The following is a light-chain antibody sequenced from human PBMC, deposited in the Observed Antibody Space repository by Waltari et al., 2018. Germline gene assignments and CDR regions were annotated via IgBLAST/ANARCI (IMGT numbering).Light chain of an antibody. CDR1: SSNIGSNY. V-gene: IGLV1-47*01. CDR3: AAWDDSLRVV. Sequence: QSVLTQPPSASGTPGQRVTISCSGSSSNIGSNYVYWYQQLPGTAPKLLIYTNNHRPTGVPDRFSGSKSGTSASLAITGLRSEDEADYYCAAWDDSLRVVFGGGTKLTVL. CDR2: TNN. J-gene: IGLJ2*01.